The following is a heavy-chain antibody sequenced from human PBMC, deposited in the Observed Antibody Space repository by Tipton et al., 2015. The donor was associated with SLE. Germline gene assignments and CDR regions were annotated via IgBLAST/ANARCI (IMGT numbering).Heavy chain of an antibody. CDR2: IKSQKDGGTT. CDR3: ATDDTGHDWGQ. D-gene: IGHD3-16*01. V-gene: IGHV3-15*01. CDR1: GFTFNNAW. J-gene: IGHJ4*02. Sequence: GSLRLSCAASGFTFNNAWMNWVRQAPGKGLEWVARIKSQKDGGTTDYTAPVKGRFTVSRDDSRNMLYLQMNSLKIEDTAVYYCATDDTGHDWGQWGQGMLVTVSS.